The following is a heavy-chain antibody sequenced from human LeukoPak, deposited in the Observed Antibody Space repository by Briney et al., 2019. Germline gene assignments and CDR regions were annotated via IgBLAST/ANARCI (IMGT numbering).Heavy chain of an antibody. CDR3: AKELTTVTTAYFDY. D-gene: IGHD4-17*01. Sequence: GGSLRLSCAASGFTFSSYGMHWVRQAPGKGLEWVAFIRYDGSNKYYADSVKGRFTISRDNSKNTLYLQMNSLRAEDTAVYYCAKELTTVTTAYFDYWGQGTLVTVSS. CDR2: IRYDGSNK. J-gene: IGHJ4*02. V-gene: IGHV3-30*02. CDR1: GFTFSSYG.